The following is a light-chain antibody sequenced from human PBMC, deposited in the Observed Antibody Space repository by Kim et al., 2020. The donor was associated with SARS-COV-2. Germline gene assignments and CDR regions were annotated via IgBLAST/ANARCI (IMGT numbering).Light chain of an antibody. V-gene: IGLV4-69*01. CDR3: QTWGTGIRV. CDR1: SGHSRYA. CDR2: LNSDGSH. J-gene: IGLJ2*01. Sequence: ASVKGTCTLSSGHSRYAIAGHQQQPEKGPRYLMKLNSDGSHSKGDGIPDRFSGSSSGAERYLTISSLQSEDEADYYCQTWGTGIRVFGGGTQLTVL.